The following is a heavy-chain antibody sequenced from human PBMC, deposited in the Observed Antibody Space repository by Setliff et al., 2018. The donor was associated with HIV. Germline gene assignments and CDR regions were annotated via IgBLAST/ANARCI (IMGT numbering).Heavy chain of an antibody. CDR2: TIPMFGTA. D-gene: IGHD2-15*01. CDR3: ALPYCSGGNCWSSASLPPAGWFDP. V-gene: IGHV1-69*05. J-gene: IGHJ5*02. CDR1: GGTFGIYG. Sequence: SVKVSCKASGGTFGIYGISWVRQAPGQGLEWMGGTIPMFGTANYAQKFQGRVTMTTDTSTSTAHMELRSLRSDDTAVYYCALPYCSGGNCWSSASLPPAGWFDPWGQGTLVTVSS.